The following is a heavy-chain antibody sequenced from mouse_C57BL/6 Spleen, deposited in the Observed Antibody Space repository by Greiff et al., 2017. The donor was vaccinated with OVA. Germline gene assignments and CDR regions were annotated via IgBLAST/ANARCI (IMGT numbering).Heavy chain of an antibody. CDR2: IHPNSGST. D-gene: IGHD1-1*01. V-gene: IGHV1-64*01. CDR1: GYTFTSSW. Sequence: QVQLQQPGAELVQPGASVKLSCKASGYTFTSSWMHWVKQRPGQGLEWIGMIHPNSGSTNYNEKFKSKATLTVEKSSSTAYMQLSSLTSEDSAVYYCARYYGSGYAMDYWGQGTSVTVSS. CDR3: ARYYGSGYAMDY. J-gene: IGHJ4*01.